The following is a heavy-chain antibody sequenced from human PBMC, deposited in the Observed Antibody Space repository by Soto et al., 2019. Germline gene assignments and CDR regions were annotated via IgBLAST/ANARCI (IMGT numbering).Heavy chain of an antibody. CDR2: ISSNGGST. CDR1: GLTFNSYA. V-gene: IGHV3-64*01. D-gene: IGHD3-10*01. CDR3: ARISYGSGSYYSPANDY. Sequence: GGSMRLSCSASGLTFNSYAMHWVRQAPGEGLEYVSAISSNGGSTYYANSVKGRFTISRDNSKNTLYLQMGSLRAEDMAVYYCARISYGSGSYYSPANDYWGQGTLVTVSS. J-gene: IGHJ4*02.